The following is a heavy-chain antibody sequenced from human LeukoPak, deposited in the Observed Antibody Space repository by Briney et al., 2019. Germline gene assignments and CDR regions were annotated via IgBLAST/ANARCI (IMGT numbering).Heavy chain of an antibody. CDR2: IYSGGST. V-gene: IGHV3-66*01. D-gene: IGHD3-3*01. CDR1: GFTVSSNY. Sequence: PGGSLRLSCAASGFTVSSNYMSWVRQAPGKGLEWVSVIYSGGSTYYADSVKGRFTISRDNSKNTLYLQMNGLRAEDTAVYYCARAGTTYYDFWSGPGEYYFDYWGQGTLVTVSS. J-gene: IGHJ4*02. CDR3: ARAGTTYYDFWSGPGEYYFDY.